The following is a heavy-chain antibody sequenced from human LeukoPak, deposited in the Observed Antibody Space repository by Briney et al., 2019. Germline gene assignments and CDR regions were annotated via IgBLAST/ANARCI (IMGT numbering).Heavy chain of an antibody. D-gene: IGHD2-15*01. CDR3: ARRGCNGGSCYAY. J-gene: IGHJ4*02. CDR2: IYPGDSDT. CDR1: GYSFSNGW. Sequence: GESLKISCKGSGYSFSNGWIGWGRQMPGKGLELMGIIYPGDSDTRYSPSFQGQVTISADKSISTAYLQWSSLGASDTAMYYCARRGCNGGSCYAYWGQGTLVTVSS. V-gene: IGHV5-51*01.